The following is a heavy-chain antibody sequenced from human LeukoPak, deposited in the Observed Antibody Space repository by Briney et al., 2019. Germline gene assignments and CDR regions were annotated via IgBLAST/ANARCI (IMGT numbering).Heavy chain of an antibody. Sequence: GGSLRLSCAASGFTFSSYAMSWVRQAPGKGLEWVSAISGSGGSTYYADSVKGRFTISRDNSKNTLYLQMNSLRAEDMAVYYCAKHYCSSTSCYSVYWGQGTLVTVSS. CDR2: ISGSGGST. CDR1: GFTFSSYA. CDR3: AKHYCSSTSCYSVY. V-gene: IGHV3-23*01. J-gene: IGHJ4*02. D-gene: IGHD2-2*02.